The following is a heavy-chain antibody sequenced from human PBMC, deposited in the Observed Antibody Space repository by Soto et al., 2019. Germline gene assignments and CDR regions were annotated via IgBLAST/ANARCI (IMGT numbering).Heavy chain of an antibody. CDR1: GGSFIGYI. Sequence: SETLSVTCDVYGGSFIGYIWTWIRQTPGKGLQWIGQINHSGSANYNPSLKSRVTISVHTSKSQFSLELSSVTAADTAVYYCARGLISGSHYSGGWYYFDSWGQGTQVTVSS. CDR3: ARGLISGSHYSGGWYYFDS. V-gene: IGHV4-34*01. CDR2: INHSGSA. D-gene: IGHD1-26*01. J-gene: IGHJ4*02.